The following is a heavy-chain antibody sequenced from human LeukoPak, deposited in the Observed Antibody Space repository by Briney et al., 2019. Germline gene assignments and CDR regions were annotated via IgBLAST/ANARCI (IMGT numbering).Heavy chain of an antibody. CDR3: AGTKYYYMDV. CDR2: ISYTGST. Sequence: SGTLSLTCTVSGGSISSTSYYWGWIRQPPGKGLEWIGSISYTGSTHYTPSLKSRVTISVDTSKKQFSLKLSSVTAADTAVYYCAGTKYYYMDVWGEGTTVTVS. J-gene: IGHJ6*03. V-gene: IGHV4-39*01. CDR1: GGSISSTSYY.